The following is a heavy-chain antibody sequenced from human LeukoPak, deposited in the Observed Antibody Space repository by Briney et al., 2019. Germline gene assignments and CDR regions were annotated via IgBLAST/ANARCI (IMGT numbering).Heavy chain of an antibody. Sequence: ASVKVSCKASGYTFTSYYMHWVRQAPGQGLEWMGRIIPILGIANYAQKFQGRVTITADKSTSTAYMELSSLRSEDTAVYYCASNIVVVTSYGMDVWGQGTTVTVSS. D-gene: IGHD2-21*02. CDR1: GYTFTSYY. V-gene: IGHV1-69*02. CDR3: ASNIVVVTSYGMDV. J-gene: IGHJ6*02. CDR2: IIPILGIA.